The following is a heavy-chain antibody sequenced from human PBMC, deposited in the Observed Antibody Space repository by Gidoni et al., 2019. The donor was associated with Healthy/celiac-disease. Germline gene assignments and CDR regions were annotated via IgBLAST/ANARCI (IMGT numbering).Heavy chain of an antibody. Sequence: QVQLVESGGGLVKPGGSLRLSCAASGFTFSTYYMSWIRQAPGKGLEWVSYISSSGSTIYYADSVKGRFTISRDNAKNSLYLQMNSLRAEDTAVHYCAHHPDIVVVPAALPRGNWFDPWGQGTLVTVSS. J-gene: IGHJ5*02. D-gene: IGHD2-2*01. CDR1: GFTFSTYY. V-gene: IGHV3-11*01. CDR3: AHHPDIVVVPAALPRGNWFDP. CDR2: ISSSGSTI.